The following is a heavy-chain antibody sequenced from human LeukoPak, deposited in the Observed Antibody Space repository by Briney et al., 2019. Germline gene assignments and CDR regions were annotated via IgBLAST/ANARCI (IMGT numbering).Heavy chain of an antibody. D-gene: IGHD3-22*01. V-gene: IGHV1-8*01. CDR3: ARSDPWRPGEPSTMIVVVNPSDY. CDR2: MNPNSGNT. Sequence: ASVKVSCKASGYPFTSYDINWVRQATGQGIEWMGWMNPNSGNTGYAQKFQGRVTMTRNTSISTAYMELSSLRSEDTAVYYCARSDPWRPGEPSTMIVVVNPSDYWGQGTLVTVSS. J-gene: IGHJ4*02. CDR1: GYPFTSYD.